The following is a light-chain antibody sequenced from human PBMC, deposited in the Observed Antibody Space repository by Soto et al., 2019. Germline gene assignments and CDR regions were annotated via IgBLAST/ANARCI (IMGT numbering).Light chain of an antibody. V-gene: IGKV3-11*01. J-gene: IGKJ3*01. Sequence: EIVLTHSPATLSLSPGERATLSCRASQSVSSYLAWYQQKPGQAPRLLIYDASNRATGIPARFSGSGSGTDFTLTISSLEPEDFAVYYCKQRSNWPRGITFGPGNKVDIK. CDR3: KQRSNWPRGIT. CDR1: QSVSSY. CDR2: DAS.